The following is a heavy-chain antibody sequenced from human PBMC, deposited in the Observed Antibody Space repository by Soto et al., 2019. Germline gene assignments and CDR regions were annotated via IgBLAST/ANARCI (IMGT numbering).Heavy chain of an antibody. J-gene: IGHJ3*02. CDR3: ARDRYSSGWYAAFDI. Sequence: SVKVSCKASGGTFSSYAISWVRQAPGQGLEWMGGIIPIFGTANYAQKFQGRVTITADKSTSTAYMELSSLRSEDTAVYYRARDRYSSGWYAAFDIWGPGTMVTVSS. D-gene: IGHD6-19*01. CDR2: IIPIFGTA. V-gene: IGHV1-69*06. CDR1: GGTFSSYA.